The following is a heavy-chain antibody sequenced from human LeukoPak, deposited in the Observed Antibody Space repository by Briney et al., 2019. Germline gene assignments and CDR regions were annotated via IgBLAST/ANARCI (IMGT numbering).Heavy chain of an antibody. CDR1: GGSISSYY. Sequence: SETLSLTCTVSGGSISSYYWSWIRQPPGKGLEWIGYIYYSGSTNYNPSLKSRVTISVDTSKNQFSLELSSVTAADTAVYYCARVWGSSLFLFDYWGQGTLVTVSS. V-gene: IGHV4-59*01. J-gene: IGHJ4*02. CDR3: ARVWGSSLFLFDY. D-gene: IGHD3-16*01. CDR2: IYYSGST.